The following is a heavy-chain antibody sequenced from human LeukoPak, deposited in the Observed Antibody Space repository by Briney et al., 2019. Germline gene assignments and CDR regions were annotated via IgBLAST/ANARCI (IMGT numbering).Heavy chain of an antibody. CDR3: ARHDSSGPGDY. J-gene: IGHJ4*02. Sequence: SETLSLTCAVYGGSFSGYYWSWIRQPPGKGLEWIGEINHSGSTNYNPSLKSRVTISVDTSKNQFSLKLSSVAAADTAVYYCARHDSSGPGDYWGQGTLVTVSS. D-gene: IGHD3-22*01. V-gene: IGHV4-34*01. CDR2: INHSGST. CDR1: GGSFSGYY.